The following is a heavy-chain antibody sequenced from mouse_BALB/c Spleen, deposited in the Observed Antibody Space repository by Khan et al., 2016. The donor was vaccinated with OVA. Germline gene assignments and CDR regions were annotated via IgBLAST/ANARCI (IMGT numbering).Heavy chain of an antibody. V-gene: IGHV3-2*02. D-gene: IGHD1-1*01. CDR2: ISYSGRT. Sequence: EVQLQESGPGLVKPSQSLSLTCTVTGYSITSDYAWNWIRQFPGNKLEWMGYISYSGRTSYNPSLQSRISIPRSTSKNQFFLQLNSVTTEDTATYYCARSVTITTVVATDFDYWGQGTTLTVSS. CDR1: GYSITSDYA. CDR3: ARSVTITTVVATDFDY. J-gene: IGHJ2*01.